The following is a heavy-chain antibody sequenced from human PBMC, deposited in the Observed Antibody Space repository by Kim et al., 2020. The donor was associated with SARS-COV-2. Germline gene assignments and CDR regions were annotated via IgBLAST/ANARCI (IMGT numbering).Heavy chain of an antibody. V-gene: IGHV7-4-1*02. CDR3: ARNGDYNDG. CDR2: INTNTRNP. Sequence: ASVKVSCKASGYTFTNNAINWVRRAPGQGLEWMGWINTNTRNPTYAQGFTGRFVFSLDTSVSTAYLQITSLMPEDTAVYYCARNGDYNDGWGQGTLVTVSS. CDR1: GYTFTNNA. D-gene: IGHD4-17*01. J-gene: IGHJ4*02.